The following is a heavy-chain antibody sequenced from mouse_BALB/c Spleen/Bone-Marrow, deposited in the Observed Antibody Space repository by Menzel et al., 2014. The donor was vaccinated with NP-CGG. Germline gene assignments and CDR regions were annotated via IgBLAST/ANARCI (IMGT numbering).Heavy chain of an antibody. CDR3: ARGVRLFYAMDY. CDR1: GYTFTDYN. D-gene: IGHD1-2*01. V-gene: IGHV1-18*01. J-gene: IGHJ4*01. CDR2: INPNNGGT. Sequence: VQLKQSGPELVKPGASVKIPCKASGYTFTDYNMDWVKQSHGKSLEWIGDINPNNGGTIYNQKFKGKATLTVDKSSSTAYLELRSLTSEDAAVYYCARGVRLFYAMDYWGQGTSVTVSS.